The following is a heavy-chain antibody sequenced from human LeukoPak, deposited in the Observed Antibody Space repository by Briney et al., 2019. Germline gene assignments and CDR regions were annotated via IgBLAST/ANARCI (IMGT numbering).Heavy chain of an antibody. Sequence: GGSLRLSCAASGFTFSNAWMSWVRQAPGKGLEWVGRIKSKTDGGTTDYAAPVKGRFTISRDDSKNTLYLQMNSLKTEDTAVYYCTTEGAGSPTPRPSGYSGYDSLDYWGQGTLVTVSS. J-gene: IGHJ4*02. D-gene: IGHD5-12*01. V-gene: IGHV3-15*01. CDR2: IKSKTDGGTT. CDR1: GFTFSNAW. CDR3: TTEGAGSPTPRPSGYSGYDSLDY.